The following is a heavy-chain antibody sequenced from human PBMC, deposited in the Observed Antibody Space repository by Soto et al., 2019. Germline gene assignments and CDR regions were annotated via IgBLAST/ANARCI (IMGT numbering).Heavy chain of an antibody. V-gene: IGHV3-15*07. D-gene: IGHD2-8*01. Sequence: PGGSLRLSSAPSGFTFSNAWMNWVRQAPGKGLEWVGRIKSKTDGGTTDSAAPVKGRFTISRDDSKNTLYLQMNSLKTEDTAVYYCATHRHCTNGICYWPGMDVWGQGTTVTVSS. CDR3: ATHRHCTNGICYWPGMDV. CDR1: GFTFSNAW. CDR2: IKSKTDGGTT. J-gene: IGHJ6*02.